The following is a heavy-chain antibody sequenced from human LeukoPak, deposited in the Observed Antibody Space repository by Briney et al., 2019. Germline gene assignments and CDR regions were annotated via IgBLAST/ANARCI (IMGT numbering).Heavy chain of an antibody. V-gene: IGHV4-59*01. J-gene: IGHJ4*02. Sequence: PSETLSLTCTVSGGSISSYYWSWIRQPPGKGLEWIGYIYYSGSTNYNPSLKSRVTISVDTSKNQFSLKLSSVTAADTAVYYCARAGTEGGYSSSSQPFDYWGQGTLVTVSS. CDR3: ARAGTEGGYSSSSQPFDY. CDR1: GGSISSYY. D-gene: IGHD6-6*01. CDR2: IYYSGST.